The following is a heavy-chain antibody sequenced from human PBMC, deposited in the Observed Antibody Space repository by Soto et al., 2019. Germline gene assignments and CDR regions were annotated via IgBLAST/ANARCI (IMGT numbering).Heavy chain of an antibody. V-gene: IGHV1-3*01. D-gene: IGHD2-21*01. Sequence: QVQLVQSGAEVKKPGASVKVFCKASGYTFTDYAIHWVRQAHGQRLELRGWIAPGNGNTKYSQNFQGRVTITRDTSATTAYMELSSLRSEDTAVYYCVKGSRMWTLDYWRQGTLVTVSS. CDR1: GYTFTDYA. CDR3: VKGSRMWTLDY. J-gene: IGHJ4*02. CDR2: IAPGNGNT.